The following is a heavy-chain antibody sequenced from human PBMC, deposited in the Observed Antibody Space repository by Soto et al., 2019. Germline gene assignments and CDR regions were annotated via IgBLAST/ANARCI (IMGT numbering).Heavy chain of an antibody. J-gene: IGHJ4*02. CDR1: GFTFSSYG. V-gene: IGHV3-30*18. CDR2: ISYDGSNK. Sequence: QVQLVESGGGVVQPGRSLRLSCAASGFTFSSYGMHWVRQAPGKGLEWEAVISYDGSNKYYADSVKGRFTISRDNSKNTLYLQMNSLRAEDTAVYSCAKERVEKGYDPQYYFDYWGQGTLVTVPS. D-gene: IGHD5-12*01. CDR3: AKERVEKGYDPQYYFDY.